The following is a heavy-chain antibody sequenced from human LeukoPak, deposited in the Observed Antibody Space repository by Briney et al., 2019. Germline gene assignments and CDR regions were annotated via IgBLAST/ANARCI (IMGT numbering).Heavy chain of an antibody. CDR1: GFTFSSYS. Sequence: PGGSLRLSCAASGFTFSSYSMNWVRQAPGKGLEWVSYISSSSSTIYYADSVKGLFTISRDNAKNSLYLQMNSLRDEDTAVYYCARCVTMIEYDAFDIWGQGTMVTVSS. D-gene: IGHD3-22*01. CDR2: ISSSSSTI. V-gene: IGHV3-48*02. CDR3: ARCVTMIEYDAFDI. J-gene: IGHJ3*02.